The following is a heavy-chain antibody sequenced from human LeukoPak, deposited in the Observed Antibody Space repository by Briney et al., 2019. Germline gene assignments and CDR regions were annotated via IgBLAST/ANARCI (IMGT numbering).Heavy chain of an antibody. CDR1: GFTFSTYA. V-gene: IGHV3-30-3*01. CDR3: AREDHYDSSAYSYYIDS. Sequence: GRSLRLSCAASGFTFSTYAMHWVRQAPGKGLEWVAVISYDGNNKYYADSVKGRFTISRDNSKNTLFLQMNSLRAEDTAVYYCAREDHYDSSAYSYYIDSWGQGTLVTVSS. CDR2: ISYDGNNK. J-gene: IGHJ4*02. D-gene: IGHD3-22*01.